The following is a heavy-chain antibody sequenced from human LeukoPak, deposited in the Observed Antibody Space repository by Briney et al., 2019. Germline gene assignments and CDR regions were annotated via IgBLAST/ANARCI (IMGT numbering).Heavy chain of an antibody. CDR1: GGSISSSSYY. Sequence: SETLSLTCTVSGGSISSSSYYWGWIRQPPGKGLEWIGSIYYSGSTYYNPSLKSRVTISVDTSKNQFSLKLSSVTAADTAVYYCARHGSVGATTSYDYWGQGTQVTVSS. D-gene: IGHD1-26*01. CDR2: IYYSGST. J-gene: IGHJ4*02. CDR3: ARHGSVGATTSYDY. V-gene: IGHV4-39*01.